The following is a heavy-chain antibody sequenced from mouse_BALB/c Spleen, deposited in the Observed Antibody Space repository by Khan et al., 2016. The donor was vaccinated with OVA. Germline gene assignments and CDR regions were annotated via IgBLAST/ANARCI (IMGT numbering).Heavy chain of an antibody. CDR1: GYTFTSYT. D-gene: IGHD2-14*01. Sequence: QVRLQQSGAELARPGASVKMSCKASGYTFTSYTIHWIKLRPGQGLEWIGYINPSNGYTNYNQKFKDKATLTADKSSTTAYMQLSSLTSDDSAVYNCVRDWAYNRNDGWFAYWGQGTLVTVSA. V-gene: IGHV1-4*01. CDR3: VRDWAYNRNDGWFAY. J-gene: IGHJ3*01. CDR2: INPSNGYT.